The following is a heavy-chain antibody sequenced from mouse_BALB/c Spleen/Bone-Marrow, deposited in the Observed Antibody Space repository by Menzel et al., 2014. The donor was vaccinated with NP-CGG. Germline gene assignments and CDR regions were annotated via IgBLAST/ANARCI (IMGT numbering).Heavy chain of an antibody. CDR1: GYTFTDYW. CDR2: IDTSDTYT. Sequence: QVQLQQSGAELVMPGASVKMSCKASGYTFTDYWMHWVKQRPGQGLEWIGAIDTSDTYTNYNQKFKGKATLTVDGSSSTAYMQLSSLTSEDSAVYFCTRGRDGYYFDYWGQGTTLTVSS. CDR3: TRGRDGYYFDY. D-gene: IGHD3-3*01. J-gene: IGHJ2*01. V-gene: IGHV1-69*01.